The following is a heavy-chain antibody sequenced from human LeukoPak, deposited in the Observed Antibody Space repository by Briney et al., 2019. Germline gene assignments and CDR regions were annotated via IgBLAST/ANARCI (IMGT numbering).Heavy chain of an antibody. CDR2: IKQDGSEK. CDR1: GFTFSSYA. D-gene: IGHD1-26*01. V-gene: IGHV3-7*01. Sequence: GGSLRLSCAASGFTFSSYAMSWVRQAPGKGLEWVANIKQDGSEKYYVDSVKGRFTISRDNAKNSLYLQMNSLRAEDTAVYYCARAGRMSGSYYSTDHYYYYGMDVWGQGTTVTVSS. CDR3: ARAGRMSGSYYSTDHYYYYGMDV. J-gene: IGHJ6*02.